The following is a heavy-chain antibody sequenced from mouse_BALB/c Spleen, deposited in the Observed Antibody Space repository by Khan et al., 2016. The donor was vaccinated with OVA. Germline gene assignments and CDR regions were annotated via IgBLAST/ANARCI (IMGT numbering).Heavy chain of an antibody. Sequence: VKLEESGPGLVAPSQSLSITCTVSGFSLTSYGVNWVSQPPGEGLEWLGVIWGDGSTNYHSTLKSRLIISKDSSKRQVFLTLNSLQTDDTATYYCAKFTPDYYSMDYWGQGTSVTVST. V-gene: IGHV2-3*01. D-gene: IGHD1-1*01. J-gene: IGHJ4*01. CDR2: IWGDGST. CDR3: AKFTPDYYSMDY. CDR1: GFSLTSYG.